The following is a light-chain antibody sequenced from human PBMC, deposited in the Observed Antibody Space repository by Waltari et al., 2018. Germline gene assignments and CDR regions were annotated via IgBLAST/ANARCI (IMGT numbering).Light chain of an antibody. Sequence: QTVVTQEPSLSVSPGGTVTLTCALSSGSLATTSYATSYQQTPGQAPRTLVYKANARSSGVPDRFSGSILGNTAALTITGAQADDESDYYCALYMGSGIWVFGGGTRLTVL. CDR2: KAN. CDR1: SGSLATTSY. J-gene: IGLJ3*02. V-gene: IGLV8-61*01. CDR3: ALYMGSGIWV.